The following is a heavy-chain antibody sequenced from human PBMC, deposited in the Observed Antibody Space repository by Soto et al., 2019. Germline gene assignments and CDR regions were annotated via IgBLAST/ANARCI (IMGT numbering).Heavy chain of an antibody. CDR3: EKSPRRAPYGMGV. CDR2: VSGSVTRT. J-gene: IGHJ6*02. Sequence: EVQLLESWGGSVQPGGSLRLSCVASGFRFSAYAMYLVRQAPVKGLALVASVSGSVTRTYYADSVEGRFTISRDDSRNVVYLQISSLRAEDTAVYYCEKSPRRAPYGMGVWGHGTTVTVSS. V-gene: IGHV3-23*01. CDR1: GFRFSAYA.